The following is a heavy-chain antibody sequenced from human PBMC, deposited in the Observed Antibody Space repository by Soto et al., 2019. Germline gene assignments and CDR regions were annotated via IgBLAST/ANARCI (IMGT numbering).Heavy chain of an antibody. D-gene: IGHD5-18*01. CDR1: GCTFSSYA. CDR3: AKGVSQYTPLALFDY. Sequence: EVQLLESGGGLVRPGGSLRLSCAASGCTFSSYAMSWVRQAPGKGLEWVSTISGSDGRTYSTDSVKGRFTISRDNSRNTAYLQMNSLRVEDTAVYYCAKGVSQYTPLALFDYWGRGTLVTVSS. CDR2: ISGSDGRT. V-gene: IGHV3-23*01. J-gene: IGHJ4*02.